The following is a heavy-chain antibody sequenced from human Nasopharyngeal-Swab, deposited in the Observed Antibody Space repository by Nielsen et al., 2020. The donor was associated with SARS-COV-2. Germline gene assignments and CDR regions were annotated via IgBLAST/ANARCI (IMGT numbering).Heavy chain of an antibody. D-gene: IGHD5-24*01. J-gene: IGHJ4*02. CDR1: GYTFTSYA. CDR2: INTNTGNP. CDR3: AREGFERWLQWQGLSRHPSAGFDY. Sequence: ASVKVSCKASGYTFTSYAMNSVRHAPGQGLEWMGWINTNTGNPTYAQGFTGRFVFSLDTSVSTAYLQISSIKAEDTAVYYCAREGFERWLQWQGLSRHPSAGFDYWGQGTLVTVSS. V-gene: IGHV7-4-1*02.